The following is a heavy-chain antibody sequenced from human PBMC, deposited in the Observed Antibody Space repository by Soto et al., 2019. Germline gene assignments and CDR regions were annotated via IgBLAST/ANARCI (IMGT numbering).Heavy chain of an antibody. CDR2: FSSTGITI. Sequence: LGLSCAAAGFALGSYQMNGAPQGPGKGLGWVSYFSSTGITIYYADSVKGPFTISRYTAKNSLYLPMNSLRAEHPAVYSCASDLYSGMDVWVQATTGT. J-gene: IGHJ6*02. CDR1: GFALGSYQ. V-gene: IGHV3-48*03. D-gene: IGHD2-21*01. CDR3: ASDLYSGMDV.